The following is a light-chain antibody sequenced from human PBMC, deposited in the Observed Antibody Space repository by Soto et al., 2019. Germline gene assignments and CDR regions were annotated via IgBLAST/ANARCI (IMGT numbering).Light chain of an antibody. Sequence: DIQMTQSPSTLSGSVGDRVTITCRASQTISSWLAWYQQKPGKAPKLLIYKASTLKSGVPSRFSGSGSGTEITLTISSLQPDDFATYYCQHYNYYSPWTFGQGTKVDIK. J-gene: IGKJ1*01. CDR3: QHYNYYSPWT. CDR1: QTISSW. CDR2: KAS. V-gene: IGKV1-5*03.